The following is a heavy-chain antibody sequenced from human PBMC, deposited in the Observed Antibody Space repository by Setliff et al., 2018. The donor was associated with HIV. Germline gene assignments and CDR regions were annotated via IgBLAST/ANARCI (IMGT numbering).Heavy chain of an antibody. J-gene: IGHJ6*02. CDR3: ARDSMGGPKYYDFWITSYYYYGMDV. D-gene: IGHD3-3*01. Sequence: PGGSLRLSCAASGFTFSSYSMNWVRQAPGKGLEWVSYISSSSSTIYYADSVKGRFTISRDNSKNTLYLQMNSLRAEDTAVYYCARDSMGGPKYYDFWITSYYYYGMDVWGQGTTVTVSS. V-gene: IGHV3-48*01. CDR2: ISSSSSTI. CDR1: GFTFSSYS.